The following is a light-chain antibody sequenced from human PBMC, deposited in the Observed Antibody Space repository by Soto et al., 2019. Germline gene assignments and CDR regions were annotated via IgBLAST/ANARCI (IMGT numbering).Light chain of an antibody. CDR3: QQYNNWLT. J-gene: IGKJ4*01. Sequence: EIVMTQSPATLSVSPGERATLSCRASQSVTSNLAWYQQKPGQAPRLLIYGASTRATGIPARFSGSGSVTEFTLIISSLQSEDFAVYYCQQYNNWLTFGGGTKVEIK. CDR2: GAS. CDR1: QSVTSN. V-gene: IGKV3-15*01.